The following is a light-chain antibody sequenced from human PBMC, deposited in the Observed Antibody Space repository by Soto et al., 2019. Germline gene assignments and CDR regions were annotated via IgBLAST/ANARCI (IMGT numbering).Light chain of an antibody. CDR1: QSVSSY. Sequence: IVLTQSPATLSLSPGERATLSCRASQSVSSYLAWYQQKPGQAPRLLIYDASSRATGIPDRFSGSGSGTDFTLTISRLEPEDFAVYYCQQYGSSPYTFGQGTRLEIK. CDR3: QQYGSSPYT. J-gene: IGKJ5*01. CDR2: DAS. V-gene: IGKV3-20*01.